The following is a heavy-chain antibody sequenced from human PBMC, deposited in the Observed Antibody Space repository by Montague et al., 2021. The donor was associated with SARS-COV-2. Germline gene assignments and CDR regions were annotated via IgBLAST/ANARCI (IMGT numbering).Heavy chain of an antibody. CDR1: GGSFSGYY. Sequence: SETLSLTCAVYGGSFSGYYWSWIRQPPGKGLEWIGEINHGGSTXXXPSXXXRVTISVDTSKNQFSLKLSSVTAADTAVYYCARGPRITIIVVVITDIWFDPWGQGTLVTVSS. D-gene: IGHD3-22*01. V-gene: IGHV4-34*01. CDR2: INHGGST. J-gene: IGHJ5*02. CDR3: ARGPRITIIVVVITDIWFDP.